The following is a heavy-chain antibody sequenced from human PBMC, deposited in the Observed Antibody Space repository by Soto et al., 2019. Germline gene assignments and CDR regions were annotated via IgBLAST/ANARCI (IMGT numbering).Heavy chain of an antibody. CDR1: GFTFSSYA. D-gene: IGHD3-3*01. CDR3: EKSVASSDCYYYMDV. J-gene: IGHJ6*03. V-gene: IGHV3-23*01. CDR2: ISGSGGST. Sequence: GGSLRLSCVASGFTFSSYAMSWVRQAPGKGLEWVSAISGSGGSTYYADSVKGRFTISRDNSKNTLYLQMNSLRAEDAAFYYREKSVASSDCYYYMDVWGKGTTVTVSS.